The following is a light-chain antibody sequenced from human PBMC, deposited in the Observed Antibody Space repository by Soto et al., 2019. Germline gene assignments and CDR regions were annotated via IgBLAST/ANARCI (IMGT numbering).Light chain of an antibody. CDR1: QSVSSNY. CDR3: QQYGSSPT. Sequence: EIVLTQSPGTLSLSPGERATLSCRASQSVSSNYLAWYQQKPGQAPRLLIYGASSRATGIPDRFSGSGSGTDFTLTINRLEPEDFAVYYCQQYGSSPTFGQGTRLEMK. V-gene: IGKV3-20*01. CDR2: GAS. J-gene: IGKJ5*01.